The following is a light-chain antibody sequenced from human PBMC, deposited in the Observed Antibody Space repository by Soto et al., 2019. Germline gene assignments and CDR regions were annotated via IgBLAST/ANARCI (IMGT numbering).Light chain of an antibody. J-gene: IGKJ5*01. CDR2: GAS. V-gene: IGKV3-20*01. CDR3: QQYGSSP. Sequence: EIVLTQSPGTLSLSPGERATLSCRASQSVSSSYLAWYQQKPGQAPRLLIYGASSRATGIPDRFSGSGSGTDFTLTISRLGPEEFAVYYCQQYGSSPFGQGTRLEIK. CDR1: QSVSSSY.